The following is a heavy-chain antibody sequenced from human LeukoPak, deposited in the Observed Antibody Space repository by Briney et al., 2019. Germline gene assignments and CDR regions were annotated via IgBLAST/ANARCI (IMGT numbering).Heavy chain of an antibody. CDR1: GYTFTSYG. CDR2: ISAYNGNT. D-gene: IGHD6-6*01. V-gene: IGHV1-18*04. J-gene: IGHJ5*02. CDR3: ARVEETEQLVRSGNWFDP. Sequence: ASVKVSCKASGYTFTSYGISWVRQAPGQGLEWMGWISAYNGNTNYAQKLQGRVTMTTDTSTSTAYMELRSLRSDDTAVYYCARVEETEQLVRSGNWFDPWGQGTLVTVSS.